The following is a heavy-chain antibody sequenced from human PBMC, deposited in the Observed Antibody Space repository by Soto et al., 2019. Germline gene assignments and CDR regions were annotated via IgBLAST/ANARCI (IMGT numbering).Heavy chain of an antibody. J-gene: IGHJ6*02. CDR1: GASISSDDYF. Sequence: QVQLQESGPGLVKPSQTLSLTCSVSGASISSDDYFWSWIRQPPGKGLERIGYIYNTGSTYYNPSLRSRVCISGDMSKNQFSLELSSVTDADTAVYYCAKADPNYFYAMDVWGQGTTVLVSS. V-gene: IGHV4-30-4*01. CDR2: IYNTGST. CDR3: AKADPNYFYAMDV.